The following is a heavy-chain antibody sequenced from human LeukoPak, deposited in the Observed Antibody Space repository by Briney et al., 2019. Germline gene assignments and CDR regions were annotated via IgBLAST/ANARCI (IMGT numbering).Heavy chain of an antibody. CDR3: ARLPSRGYSLVFEY. J-gene: IGHJ4*02. CDR1: GYSFHTYL. Sequence: GGALKIPWKGSGYSFHTYLIDWVRQMPGKGLEWMGIIYSAESNIRYSPSFQGEVTMSADKPTRTAYLHWRSLKATDTAMYYCARLPSRGYSLVFEYWGQGNLVTVSS. V-gene: IGHV5-51*01. CDR2: IYSAESNI. D-gene: IGHD2-2*03.